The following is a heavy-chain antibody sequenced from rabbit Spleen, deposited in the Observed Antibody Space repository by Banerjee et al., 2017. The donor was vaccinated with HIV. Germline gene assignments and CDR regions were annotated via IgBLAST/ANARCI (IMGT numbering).Heavy chain of an antibody. V-gene: IGHV1S40*01. CDR2: IYADSSGST. CDR3: ARDAGTSFSSYGMDL. Sequence: QSLEESGGDLVKPEGSLTLTCTASGFSFSSSYYMCWVRQAPGKGLECIACIYADSSGSTYYANWAKGRFTISKTSSTTVTLQVTSLTAADTATYFCARDAGTSFSSYGMDLWGPGTLVTVS. J-gene: IGHJ6*01. D-gene: IGHD8-1*01. CDR1: GFSFSSSYY.